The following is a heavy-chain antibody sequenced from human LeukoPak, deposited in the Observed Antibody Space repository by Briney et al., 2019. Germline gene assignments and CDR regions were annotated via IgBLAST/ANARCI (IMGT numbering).Heavy chain of an antibody. J-gene: IGHJ4*02. D-gene: IGHD3-10*01. CDR3: ARVKGYYGSGSYSLDY. V-gene: IGHV4-34*01. CDR2: INHSGST. Sequence: RQXXXXGLXWIGEINHSGSTNYNPSLKSRVTISVDTSKNQFSLKLSSVTAADTAVYYCARVKGYYGSGSYSLDYWGQGTLVTVSS.